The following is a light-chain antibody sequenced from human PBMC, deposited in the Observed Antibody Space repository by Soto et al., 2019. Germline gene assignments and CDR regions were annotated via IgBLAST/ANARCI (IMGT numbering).Light chain of an antibody. CDR1: QSISNW. Sequence: DIQMTQSPSTLSASVGDRVTITCRASQSISNWLAWYQQRSGKAPKLLIYKASSLESGVPSRFSGSGSGTEFTLTISSLQPDDFATYYCQHYNSYPFTFGPGTQVDIK. J-gene: IGKJ3*01. CDR3: QHYNSYPFT. V-gene: IGKV1-5*03. CDR2: KAS.